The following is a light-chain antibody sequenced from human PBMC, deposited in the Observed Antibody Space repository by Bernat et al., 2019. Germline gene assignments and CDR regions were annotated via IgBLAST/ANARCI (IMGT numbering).Light chain of an antibody. CDR3: QSYDSTNQV. CDR2: EDD. V-gene: IGLV6-57*01. J-gene: IGLJ2*01. Sequence: NFMLTQPHSVSEAPGKTVTISCTRSSGSIASKFVQWYQQRPGSSPTIVIYEDDQRPSGVPVRFSGSIDRSSNSASLTISGLKTEDEADYSCQSYDSTNQVFGGGTKLAVL. CDR1: SGSIASKF.